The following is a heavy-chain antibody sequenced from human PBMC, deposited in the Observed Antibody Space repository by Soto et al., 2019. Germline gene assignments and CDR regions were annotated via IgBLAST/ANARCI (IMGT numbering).Heavy chain of an antibody. CDR1: GGSISSSSYY. CDR3: ARRSAAYGVFNWFDP. Sequence: QLQLQESGPGLVKPSETLSLTCTVSGGSISSSSYYWGWIRQPPGKGLEWIGSIYYSGSTYYNPSLKSRVTISVDTSKNQFSLKLSSVTAADTAVYYCARRSAAYGVFNWFDPWGQGTLVTVSS. V-gene: IGHV4-39*01. D-gene: IGHD4-17*01. CDR2: IYYSGST. J-gene: IGHJ5*02.